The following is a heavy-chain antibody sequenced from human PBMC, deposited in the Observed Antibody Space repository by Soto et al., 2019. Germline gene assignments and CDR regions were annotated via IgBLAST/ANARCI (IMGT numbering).Heavy chain of an antibody. CDR3: ARGVGSGTYYNQYNWFDP. V-gene: IGHV1-18*01. CDR2: ISANNGNT. Sequence: ASVKVSCKASGYTFSNYGISWARQAPGQGLEWMGWISANNGNTKYVQKFQGRVIMTTDTSASTAYMELRSLRSDDTAVYYCARGVGSGTYYNQYNWFDPWGQGTLVTVSS. D-gene: IGHD3-10*01. CDR1: GYTFSNYG. J-gene: IGHJ5*02.